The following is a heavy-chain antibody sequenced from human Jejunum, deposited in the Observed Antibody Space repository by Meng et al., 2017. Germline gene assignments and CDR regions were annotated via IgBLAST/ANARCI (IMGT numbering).Heavy chain of an antibody. V-gene: IGHV3-23*01. D-gene: IGHD2-2*01. CDR2: ITGGGEST. J-gene: IGHJ3*02. CDR3: AKHLAGSRALDI. CDR1: GFTFSSCA. Sequence: GESLKISCAASGFTFSSCALTWVRQAPGKGLEWVSTITGGGESTYYADSVKGRFTISRDNSKDTLYLQMNSLRAEDTAVYYYAKHLAGSRALDIWGQGTMVTVSS.